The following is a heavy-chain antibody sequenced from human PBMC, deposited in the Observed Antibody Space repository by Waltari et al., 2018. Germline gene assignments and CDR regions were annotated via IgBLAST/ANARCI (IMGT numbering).Heavy chain of an antibody. Sequence: EVQLVQSGAEVKKPGESLKISCKGSGYSFTSYWIGWVRRMHGKGLEWMGIIYPGDSDTRYSPSFQGQVTISADKSISTAYLQWSSLKASDTAMYYCARLPYIVVVTAMPYYFDYWGQGTLVTVSS. D-gene: IGHD2-21*02. CDR3: ARLPYIVVVTAMPYYFDY. J-gene: IGHJ4*02. CDR1: GYSFTSYW. V-gene: IGHV5-51*01. CDR2: IYPGDSDT.